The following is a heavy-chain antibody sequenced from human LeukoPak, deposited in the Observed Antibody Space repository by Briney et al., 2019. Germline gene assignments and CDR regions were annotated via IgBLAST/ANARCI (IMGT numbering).Heavy chain of an antibody. CDR2: ISGSTSYI. D-gene: IGHD4-23*01. Sequence: PGGSLRLSCAASGFTFSSYGMHWVRQAPGKGLEWVSSISGSTSYIYYADSVQGRFIISRDNAKNSLYLQMNSLRAEDTAMYYCARGQTTVVTPEYYYYYYGMDVWGQGTTVTVSS. CDR3: ARGQTTVVTPEYYYYYYGMDV. V-gene: IGHV3-21*01. CDR1: GFTFSSYG. J-gene: IGHJ6*02.